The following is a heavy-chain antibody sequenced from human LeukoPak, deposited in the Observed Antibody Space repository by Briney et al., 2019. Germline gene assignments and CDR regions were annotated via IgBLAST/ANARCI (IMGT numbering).Heavy chain of an antibody. J-gene: IGHJ4*02. D-gene: IGHD2/OR15-2a*01. Sequence: GGSLRLSCAASGSAFSSYWMHWVRQAPGKWLVWVSRINSDGSSTSYADSVKGRFTISRDNAKNTLYLQMNSLRAEDTVVYYCARDFYDGFALDYWGQGTLVTVSS. CDR2: INSDGSST. V-gene: IGHV3-74*01. CDR3: ARDFYDGFALDY. CDR1: GSAFSSYW.